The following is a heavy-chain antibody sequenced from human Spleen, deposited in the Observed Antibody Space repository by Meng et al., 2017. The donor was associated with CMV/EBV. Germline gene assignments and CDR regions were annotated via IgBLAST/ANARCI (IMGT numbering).Heavy chain of an antibody. Sequence: GGSLRLSFAASGFTFSDYYMSWIRQAPGKGLEWVSYISSSATNIYYADSVKGRFTISRDNAQNSLYLKMNSLRAEDTAVYYCARGYSPRSPWDYGMDVWGQGTTVTVSS. CDR1: GFTFSDYY. CDR3: ARGYSPRSPWDYGMDV. D-gene: IGHD2-15*01. J-gene: IGHJ6*02. V-gene: IGHV3-11*04. CDR2: ISSSATNI.